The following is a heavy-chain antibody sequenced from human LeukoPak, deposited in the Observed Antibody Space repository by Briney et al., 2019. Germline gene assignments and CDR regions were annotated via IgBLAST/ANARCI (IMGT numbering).Heavy chain of an antibody. V-gene: IGHV4-4*07. CDR1: GGSISSYY. CDR3: ARGPFGYSSSWYEDY. J-gene: IGHJ4*02. D-gene: IGHD6-13*01. Sequence: SETLSLTCTVSGGSISSYYWSWIRQPAGKGLEWIGRIYTSGSTNYNPSLKSRVTMSVDTSKNQFSLKLSSVTAADTAVYYCARGPFGYSSSWYEDYWGQGTLVTVSS. CDR2: IYTSGST.